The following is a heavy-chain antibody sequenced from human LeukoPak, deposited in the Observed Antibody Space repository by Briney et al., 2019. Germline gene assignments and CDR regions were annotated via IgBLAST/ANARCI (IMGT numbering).Heavy chain of an antibody. V-gene: IGHV3-23*01. J-gene: IGHJ4*02. CDR3: AKDPVYDY. CDR2: ISGSGSST. D-gene: IGHD2-8*01. Sequence: PGGSLRLSCAASRYTFSSHVMNWVRQAPGKGLEWVSGISGSGSSTYYADSVEGRFTISRDNSKNTLFLQMNSLRAGDTAVYYCAKDPVYDYWGQGTLVTVSS. CDR1: RYTFSSHV.